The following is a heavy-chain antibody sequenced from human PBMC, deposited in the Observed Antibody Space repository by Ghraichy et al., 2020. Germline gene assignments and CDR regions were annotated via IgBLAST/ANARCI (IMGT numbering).Heavy chain of an antibody. CDR1: GGSFSGYY. D-gene: IGHD6-19*01. J-gene: IGHJ4*02. Sequence: SETLSLTCAVYGGSFSGYYWSWIRQPPGKGLEWIGEINHSGSTNYNPSLKSRVTISVDTSKNQFSLKLSSVTAGDTAVYYCARGRGAVGDYWGQGTLVTVSS. CDR2: INHSGST. V-gene: IGHV4-34*01. CDR3: ARGRGAVGDY.